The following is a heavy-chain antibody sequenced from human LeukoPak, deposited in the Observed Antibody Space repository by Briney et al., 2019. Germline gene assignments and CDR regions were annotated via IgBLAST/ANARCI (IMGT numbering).Heavy chain of an antibody. D-gene: IGHD3-16*01. CDR1: GYVFSGYY. J-gene: IGHJ4*02. CDR3: ARDRGSGGNHFDY. CDR2: INPNSGDT. V-gene: IGHV1-2*06. Sequence: ASVKVSCKASGYVFSGYYIQWVRQAPGQGLEWMGRINPNSGDTNYIQKFQGRVTMTRDTSISTAYMDLRSLKSDDTAVYYCARDRGSGGNHFDYWGQGTLVTVSS.